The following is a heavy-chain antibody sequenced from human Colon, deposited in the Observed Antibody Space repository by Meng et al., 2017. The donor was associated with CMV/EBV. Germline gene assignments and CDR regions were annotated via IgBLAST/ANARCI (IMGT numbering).Heavy chain of an antibody. CDR1: GGDISSDGSS. J-gene: IGHJ4*02. Sequence: GVSGGDISSDGSSWSWIRQPPGKGLEWIGYIYPSGYTYYKPSLKGRVTISGDRSKNQFSLSLSSLTAADTAVYYCARRKFDSYFDNWGQGILVTVSS. V-gene: IGHV4-30-2*01. CDR3: ARRKFDSYFDN. CDR2: IYPSGYT.